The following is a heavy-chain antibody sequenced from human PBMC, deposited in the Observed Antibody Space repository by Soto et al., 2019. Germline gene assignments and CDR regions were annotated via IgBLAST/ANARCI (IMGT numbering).Heavy chain of an antibody. Sequence: SQTLSLTCTVSGGSVSSGSYYWSWIRQPPGKGLEWIGYIYYSGSTNYNPSLKSRVTISVDTSKNQFSLKLSSVTAADTAVYYCARMGFDWFATYDYWGQGTLVTVSS. D-gene: IGHD3-9*01. CDR3: ARMGFDWFATYDY. CDR2: IYYSGST. V-gene: IGHV4-61*01. J-gene: IGHJ4*02. CDR1: GGSVSSGSYY.